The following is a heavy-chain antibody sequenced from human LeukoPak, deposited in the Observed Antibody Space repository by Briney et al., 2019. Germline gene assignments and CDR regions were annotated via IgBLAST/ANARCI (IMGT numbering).Heavy chain of an antibody. CDR2: IYYSGST. CDR1: GGSISSYY. CDR3: ARDHFYDFWSGYYTPNWFDP. Sequence: SETLSLTCTVSGGSISSYYWSWIRQPPGKGLEWIGYIYYSGSTNYNPSLKSRVTISVDTSKNQFSLRLSSVTAADTAVYYCARDHFYDFWSGYYTPNWFDPWGQGTLVTVSS. V-gene: IGHV4-59*12. J-gene: IGHJ5*02. D-gene: IGHD3-3*01.